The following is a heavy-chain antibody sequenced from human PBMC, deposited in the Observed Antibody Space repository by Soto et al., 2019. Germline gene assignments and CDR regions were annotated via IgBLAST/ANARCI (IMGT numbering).Heavy chain of an antibody. J-gene: IGHJ6*02. CDR2: MNPNSGNT. V-gene: IGHV1-8*01. Sequence: ASVKVCWKASGDGFTSYDIRWARQATGQGLEWMGWMNPNSGNTGYAQKFQGRVTMTRNTSISTAYMELSSLRSEDTAVYYCARGRNGMGVWGQGPTVTVSS. CDR3: ARGRNGMGV. CDR1: GDGFTSYD.